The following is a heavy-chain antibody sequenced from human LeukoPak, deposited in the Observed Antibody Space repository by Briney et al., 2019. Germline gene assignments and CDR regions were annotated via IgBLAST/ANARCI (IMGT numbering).Heavy chain of an antibody. V-gene: IGHV1-2*04. D-gene: IGHD3-3*01. CDR2: INPNSGGT. CDR3: ARSHGGITIRNWFDP. J-gene: IGHJ5*02. CDR1: GYTFTGYY. Sequence: ASVKVSCKASGYTFTGYYMHWVRQAPGQGLEWMGWINPNSGGTNYAQMFQGWVTMTRDTSISTAYMGLSRLRSDDTAVYYCARSHGGITIRNWFDPWGQGTLVTVSS.